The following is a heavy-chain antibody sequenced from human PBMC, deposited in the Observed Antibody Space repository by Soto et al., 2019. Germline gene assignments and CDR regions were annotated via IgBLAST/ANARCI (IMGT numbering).Heavy chain of an antibody. CDR2: ISYDGSNK. D-gene: IGHD2-2*01. Sequence: SLILSCAASGFTFSSSGMHWVRQAPGKGLEWVAVISYDGSNKYYADSVKGRFTISRDNSKNTLYLQMNSLRAEDTAVYYCAKDLRIVLVPAANYYYYGMDVWGQGT. CDR3: AKDLRIVLVPAANYYYYGMDV. CDR1: GFTFSSSG. V-gene: IGHV3-30*18. J-gene: IGHJ6*02.